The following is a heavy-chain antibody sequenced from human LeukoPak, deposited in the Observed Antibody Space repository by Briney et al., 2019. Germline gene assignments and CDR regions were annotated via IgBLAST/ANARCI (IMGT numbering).Heavy chain of an antibody. CDR3: ARFFTYYDILTVYYNVGYFDY. CDR1: GFTFSSYW. V-gene: IGHV3-7*01. Sequence: PGGSLRLSCAASGFTFSSYWMSWVRQAPGKGLEWMANIKQDGSEKYYVDSVKGRFTISRDNAKNSLYLQMNSLRAEDTAVYYCARFFTYYDILTVYYNVGYFDYWGKGPLVTVSS. J-gene: IGHJ4*02. CDR2: IKQDGSEK. D-gene: IGHD3-9*01.